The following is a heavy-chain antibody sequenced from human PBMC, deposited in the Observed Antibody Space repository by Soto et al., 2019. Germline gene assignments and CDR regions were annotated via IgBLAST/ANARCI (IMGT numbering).Heavy chain of an antibody. Sequence: EVQLVESGGGLVQPGGSLRLSCEVSGFTFSDYIMHWVRQAPGKGLMWVARIRGDGDTTRHEDSVRGRFIISRDNAKGTLYLQMTSLTAEDTAVYYCTRDWDYKLDSWGRGTLVTVSS. CDR3: TRDWDYKLDS. CDR1: GFTFSDYI. CDR2: IRGDGDTT. V-gene: IGHV3-74*01. J-gene: IGHJ4*02. D-gene: IGHD4-4*01.